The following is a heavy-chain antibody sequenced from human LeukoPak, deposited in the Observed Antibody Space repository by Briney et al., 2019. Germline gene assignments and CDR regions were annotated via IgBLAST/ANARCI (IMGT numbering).Heavy chain of an antibody. J-gene: IGHJ3*02. CDR2: INTNTGNP. CDR3: ARDLERPMVVAATIGIVDI. Sequence: GASVKVSFKASGYTFTSYAMNWVRQAPGQGLEWMGWINTNTGNPTYAQGFTGRFVFSLDTSVSTAYLQISSLKAEDTAVYYCARDLERPMVVAATIGIVDIWGQGTMVTVSS. CDR1: GYTFTSYA. V-gene: IGHV7-4-1*02. D-gene: IGHD2-15*01.